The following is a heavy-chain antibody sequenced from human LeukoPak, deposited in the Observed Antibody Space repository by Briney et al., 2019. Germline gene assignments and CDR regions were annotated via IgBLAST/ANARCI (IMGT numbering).Heavy chain of an antibody. CDR1: GFTFNNCA. J-gene: IGHJ6*03. CDR2: ITGNGGST. D-gene: IGHD1-26*01. CDR3: AKDPHFQLLPYYYYMDV. Sequence: GGSLRLSCAASGFTFNNCAMNWVRQAPGKGLEWVSVITGNGGSTYYADSVKGRFTISRDNSKNTLYLQMNSLRAEDTSVYYCAKDPHFQLLPYYYYMDVWGKGTTVTVSS. V-gene: IGHV3-23*01.